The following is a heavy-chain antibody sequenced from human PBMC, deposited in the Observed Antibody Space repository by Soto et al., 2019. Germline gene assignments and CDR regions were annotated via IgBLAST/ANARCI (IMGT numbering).Heavy chain of an antibody. V-gene: IGHV1-69*01. CDR2: IIPIFGTA. CDR1: GGTFSSYA. J-gene: IGHJ6*02. D-gene: IGHD3-10*01. CDR3: AAGGMVRGVITLNYYYGMDV. Sequence: QVQLVQSGAEVKKPGSSVKVSCKASGGTFSSYAISWVRQAPGQGLEWMGGIIPIFGTANYAQKFQGRVTITADESTSTAYMELSSLRSEDTAVYYWAAGGMVRGVITLNYYYGMDVWGQGATVTVSS.